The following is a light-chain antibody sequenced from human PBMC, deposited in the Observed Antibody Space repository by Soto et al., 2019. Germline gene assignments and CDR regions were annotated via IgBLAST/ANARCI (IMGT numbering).Light chain of an antibody. Sequence: QSALTQPRSVSGSPGQSVTISCTGTSSDVGGYKYVSWYQQHPGTGKAPKLMIYDVSKRPSGVPDRFSGSKSDNTASLTISGLQAEDEADYYCCSYGGSYTYVFGTGTKLTV. CDR3: CSYGGSYTYV. CDR1: SSDVGGYKY. CDR2: DVS. V-gene: IGLV2-11*01. J-gene: IGLJ1*01.